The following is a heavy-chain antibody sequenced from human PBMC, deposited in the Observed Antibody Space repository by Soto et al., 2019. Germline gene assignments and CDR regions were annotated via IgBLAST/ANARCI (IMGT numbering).Heavy chain of an antibody. Sequence: SETLSLTCTVSGGSISSGDYYWSWIRQPPGKGLEWIGYIYYSGSTYYNPSLKSRVTISVDTSKNQFSLKLSSVTAADTAVYYCARAQGFYDSSGPHYDWGQGTLVTVSS. J-gene: IGHJ4*02. CDR3: ARAQGFYDSSGPHYD. D-gene: IGHD3-22*01. CDR1: GGSISSGDYY. CDR2: IYYSGST. V-gene: IGHV4-30-4*01.